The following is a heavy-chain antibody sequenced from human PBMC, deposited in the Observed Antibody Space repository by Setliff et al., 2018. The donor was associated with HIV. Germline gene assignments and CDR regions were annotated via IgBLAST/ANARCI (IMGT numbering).Heavy chain of an antibody. Sequence: PSETLSLTCTVSGGPISSSSYYWGRIRQPPGKGLEWIGSIYYSGSTYYNPSLKSRVTISVDTSKNQFSLKLSSVTAADTAVYYCASPTTVTTRYYFDYWGQGTLVTVSS. CDR3: ASPTTVTTRYYFDY. CDR2: IYYSGST. CDR1: GGPISSSSYY. D-gene: IGHD4-17*01. V-gene: IGHV4-39*01. J-gene: IGHJ4*02.